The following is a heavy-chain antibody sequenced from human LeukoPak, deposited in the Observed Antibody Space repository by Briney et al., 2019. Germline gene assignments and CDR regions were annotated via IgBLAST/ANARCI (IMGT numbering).Heavy chain of an antibody. CDR1: GGSFSGYY. D-gene: IGHD1-26*01. CDR3: ARVSPQWELDAFDI. V-gene: IGHV4-34*01. J-gene: IGHJ3*02. Sequence: PSETLSLTCAVYGGSFSGYYWSWIRQPPGKGLEWIGEINHSGSTNYNPSLKSRVTISVDTAKNQFSLKVSSVTAADTAVYYCARVSPQWELDAFDIWGQGTMVTVSS. CDR2: INHSGST.